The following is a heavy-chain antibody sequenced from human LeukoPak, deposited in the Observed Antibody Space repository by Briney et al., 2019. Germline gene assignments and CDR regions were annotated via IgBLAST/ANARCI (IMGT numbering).Heavy chain of an antibody. Sequence: ASVKVSCKATGYTYNDYFMHWVRQAPGQGLEWMGWINPNSGGTNFAQKFRGRVTLTRDTSSSTGYMELSRLTSDDTVVYYCTREESGSYMDNFYLDYWGQGTLVIVSS. V-gene: IGHV1-2*02. CDR3: TREESGSYMDNFYLDY. CDR1: GYTYNDYF. J-gene: IGHJ4*02. CDR2: INPNSGGT. D-gene: IGHD1-26*01.